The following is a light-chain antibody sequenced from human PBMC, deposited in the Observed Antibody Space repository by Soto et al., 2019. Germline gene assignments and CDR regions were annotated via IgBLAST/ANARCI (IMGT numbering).Light chain of an antibody. CDR3: QQYNSYSRGT. CDR1: HSISSW. V-gene: IGKV1-5*01. J-gene: IGKJ1*01. Sequence: DIQMTQSPSTLSASVGDRVTITCRASHSISSWLAWYQQKPGKAPKLLIYDASSLESGVPSRFSGSGSGTEFTLTISSLQPDDFATYYCQQYNSYSRGTFGQGTKVDIK. CDR2: DAS.